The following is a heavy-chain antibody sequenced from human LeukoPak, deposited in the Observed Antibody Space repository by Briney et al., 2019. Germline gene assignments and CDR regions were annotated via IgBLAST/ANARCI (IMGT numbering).Heavy chain of an antibody. Sequence: GGSLRLSCAASGFSFSNYAMSWVRQAPGKGLEWVSGINWNGGSTGYADSVKGRFTISRDNAKNSLYLQMNSLRAEDTALYYCARTMVRGVIITENAFDIWGQGTMVTVSS. V-gene: IGHV3-20*04. J-gene: IGHJ3*02. D-gene: IGHD3-10*01. CDR1: GFSFSNYA. CDR3: ARTMVRGVIITENAFDI. CDR2: INWNGGST.